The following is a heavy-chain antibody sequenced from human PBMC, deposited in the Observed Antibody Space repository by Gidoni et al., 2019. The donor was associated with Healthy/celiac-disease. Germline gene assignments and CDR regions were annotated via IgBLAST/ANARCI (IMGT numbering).Heavy chain of an antibody. Sequence: EVQLVESGGGLVKPGRSLRPSGTASGFHFGAYAMSWFRQAPGKGLEWVGFIRSKAYGGTTEYAASVKGRFTISRDDSKSIAYLQMNSLKTEDTAVYYCTRVGYSYGLLYYYYYGMDVWGQGTTVTVSS. J-gene: IGHJ6*02. V-gene: IGHV3-49*05. CDR3: TRVGYSYGLLYYYYYGMDV. CDR2: IRSKAYGGTT. CDR1: GFHFGAYA. D-gene: IGHD5-18*01.